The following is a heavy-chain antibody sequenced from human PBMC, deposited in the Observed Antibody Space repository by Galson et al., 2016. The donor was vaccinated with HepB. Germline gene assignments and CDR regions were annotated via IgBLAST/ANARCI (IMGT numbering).Heavy chain of an antibody. CDR2: IYYSGST. J-gene: IGHJ6*02. D-gene: IGHD2-21*02. CDR3: ASAYCGGDCFNYYYYGMDV. Sequence: SETLSLTCTVSGGSITNGVYYWSWIRQPPGKGLEWIGYIYYSGSTNYNPSLKSRVTISVDTSKNQFSLKLSSVTAADTAVYYCASAYCGGDCFNYYYYGMDVWGQGTTVTISS. CDR1: GGSITNGVYY. V-gene: IGHV4-61*08.